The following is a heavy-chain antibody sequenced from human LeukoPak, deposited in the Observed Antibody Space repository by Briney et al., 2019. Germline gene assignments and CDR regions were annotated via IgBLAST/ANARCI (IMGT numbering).Heavy chain of an antibody. J-gene: IGHJ4*02. V-gene: IGHV1-2*02. D-gene: IGHD4-17*01. CDR3: ARGIDYGDYFDY. CDR1: GYTFTGYY. Sequence: ASLKVSCKASGYTFTGYYMHCVRQAPGHGLEWMGWINPNSGGTNYAQKYQGRVTMTRDTSISTAYMELSRLRSDDTAVYYCARGIDYGDYFDYWGQGTLVTVSS. CDR2: INPNSGGT.